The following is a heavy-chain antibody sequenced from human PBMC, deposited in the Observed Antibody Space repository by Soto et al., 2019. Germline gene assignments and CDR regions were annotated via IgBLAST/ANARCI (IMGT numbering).Heavy chain of an antibody. V-gene: IGHV1-24*01. Sequence: ASVKVSCKVSGYTLTELSMHWVRQAPGKGLEWMGGFDPEDGETIYAQKFQGRVTMTEDTSTDTAYMELSSLRSEDTAVYYCATPPLGELSSTYYFDYWGQGTLVTVSS. CDR1: GYTLTELS. D-gene: IGHD3-16*02. J-gene: IGHJ4*02. CDR3: ATPPLGELSSTYYFDY. CDR2: FDPEDGET.